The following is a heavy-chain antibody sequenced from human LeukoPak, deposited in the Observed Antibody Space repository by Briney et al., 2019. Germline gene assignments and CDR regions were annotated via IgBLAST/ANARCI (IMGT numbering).Heavy chain of an antibody. J-gene: IGHJ3*02. CDR1: GFTFSSYS. CDR2: ISSSSSYI. V-gene: IGHV3-21*01. Sequence: GGSLRLSCAASGFTFSSYSMNWVRQAPGKGLEWVSSISSSSSYIYYADSVKGRFTISRDNAKNSLYLQMNSLRAEDTAVYYCARVYDFWSGYTDAFDIWGQGTMVTVSS. D-gene: IGHD3-3*01. CDR3: ARVYDFWSGYTDAFDI.